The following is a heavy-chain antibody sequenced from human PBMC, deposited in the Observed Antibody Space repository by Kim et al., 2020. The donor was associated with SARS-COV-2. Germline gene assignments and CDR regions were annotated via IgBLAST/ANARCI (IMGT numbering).Heavy chain of an antibody. CDR3: ARDSSSWYKGYYYYGMDV. Sequence: ASVKVSCKASGYTFTGYYMHWVRQAPGQGLEWMGWINPNSGGTNYAQKFQGRVTMTRDTSISTAYMELSRLRSDDTAVYYCARDSSSWYKGYYYYGMDVWGQGTTVTVSS. D-gene: IGHD6-13*01. V-gene: IGHV1-2*02. J-gene: IGHJ6*02. CDR1: GYTFTGYY. CDR2: INPNSGGT.